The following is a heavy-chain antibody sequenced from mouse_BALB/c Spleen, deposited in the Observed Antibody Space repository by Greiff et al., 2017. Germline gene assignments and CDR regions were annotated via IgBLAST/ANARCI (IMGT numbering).Heavy chain of an antibody. J-gene: IGHJ2*01. Sequence: QVHVKQPGAELAKPGASVKMSCKASGYTFTSYWMHWVKQRPGQGLEWIGYINPSTGYTEYNQKFKDKATLTADKSSSTAYMQLSSLTSEDSAVYYCYYYGSSYYFDYWGQGTTLTVSS. CDR2: INPSTGYT. V-gene: IGHV1-7*01. CDR1: GYTFTSYW. CDR3: YYYGSSYYFDY. D-gene: IGHD1-1*01.